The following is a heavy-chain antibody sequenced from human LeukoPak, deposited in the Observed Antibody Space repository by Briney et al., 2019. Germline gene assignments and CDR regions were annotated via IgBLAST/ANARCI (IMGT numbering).Heavy chain of an antibody. CDR1: GYSFTNYG. CDR2: ISAYNGYT. D-gene: IGHD3-22*01. CDR3: ARGFPPRRNYDSSGYYSYYFDH. V-gene: IGHV1-18*01. J-gene: IGHJ4*02. Sequence: ASVKVSCKASGYSFTNYGISWVRQAPRQGLEWMGWISAYNGYTHFAQKFQGRVTMTTDTSTSTAYMELRSLRSDDTAVYYCARGFPPRRNYDSSGYYSYYFDHWGQGTLVTVSS.